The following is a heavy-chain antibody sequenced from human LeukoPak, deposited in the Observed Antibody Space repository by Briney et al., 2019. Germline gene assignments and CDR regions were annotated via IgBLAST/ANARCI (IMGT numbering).Heavy chain of an antibody. V-gene: IGHV4-61*02. D-gene: IGHD3-16*01. Sequence: SQTLSLTCTVSGGSISSGSYYWRWLRQPAGKGLEWIGRIYTSGSTNCNPSLKSRVTISVDTSKNQFSLKLSSVTAADTAVYYCARESRGPWGQGTLVTVSS. CDR3: ARESRGP. J-gene: IGHJ5*02. CDR1: GGSISSGSYY. CDR2: IYTSGST.